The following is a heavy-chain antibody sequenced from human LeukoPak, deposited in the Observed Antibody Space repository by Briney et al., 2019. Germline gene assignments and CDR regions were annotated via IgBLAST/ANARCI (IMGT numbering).Heavy chain of an antibody. Sequence: SQTLSLTCDLSGDSFSISSAAWHWLRQSPSRGLEWLGRTYQRSKWYNDYAVSVKSRITINPDISKNQFSLQLNSVTPEDTAVYYCARSPSPYSSGWYFDYWGQGTLVTVSS. V-gene: IGHV6-1*01. D-gene: IGHD6-19*01. CDR3: ARSPSPYSSGWYFDY. CDR1: GDSFSISSAA. CDR2: TYQRSKWYN. J-gene: IGHJ4*02.